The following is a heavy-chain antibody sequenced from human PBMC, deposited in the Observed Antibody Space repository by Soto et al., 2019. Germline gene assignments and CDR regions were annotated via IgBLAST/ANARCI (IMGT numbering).Heavy chain of an antibody. CDR2: ISAYNGNT. CDR1: GHTLSELS. Sequence: ASVKVSCKVSGHTLSELSMHWVRQAPGQGLEWMGWISAYNGNTNYAQKLQGRVTMTTDTSTSTAYMELRSLRSDDTAVYYCARADIVVVPAAMVDWFDPWGQGTLVTVSS. V-gene: IGHV1-18*01. CDR3: ARADIVVVPAAMVDWFDP. D-gene: IGHD2-2*01. J-gene: IGHJ5*02.